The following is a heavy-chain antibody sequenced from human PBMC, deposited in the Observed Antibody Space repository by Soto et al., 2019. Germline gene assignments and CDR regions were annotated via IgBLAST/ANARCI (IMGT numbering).Heavy chain of an antibody. J-gene: IGHJ6*02. CDR2: INPYGGAA. CDR3: ARDSGANYDFWSGYSRGYYGMDV. D-gene: IGHD3-3*01. V-gene: IGHV1-46*01. CDR1: GYTFTSTW. Sequence: GASVKVSCKASGYTFTSTWMHWVRQAPGQGLEWMGIINPYGGAATYAEKFQGRVTMTRDTSTATDYMELSSLRSEDTAMYYCARDSGANYDFWSGYSRGYYGMDVWG.